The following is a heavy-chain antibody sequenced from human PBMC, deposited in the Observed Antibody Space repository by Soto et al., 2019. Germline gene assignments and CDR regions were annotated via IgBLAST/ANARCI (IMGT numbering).Heavy chain of an antibody. Sequence: SETLSLTCGVFGGPFNGFYWSWIRQPPGKGLEWTGEINHSGSTNYNPSLKSRVTISVHTSKNQFSLKLSSVTAADTAVYYCARARKGSGSDYYYHYGMDVWGKGITVTVSS. D-gene: IGHD3-3*01. CDR2: INHSGST. J-gene: IGHJ6*04. V-gene: IGHV4-34*01. CDR1: GGPFNGFY. CDR3: ARARKGSGSDYYYHYGMDV.